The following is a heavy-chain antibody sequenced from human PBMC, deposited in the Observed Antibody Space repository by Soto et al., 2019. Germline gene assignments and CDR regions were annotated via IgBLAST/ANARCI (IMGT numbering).Heavy chain of an antibody. CDR1: GFTFSDTY. CDR3: TTGLSNGYYNFDY. Sequence: EVQLVESGGGLLKPGDSLRLSCATSGFTFSDTYLSWVRQAPGKGLEWVGRIKRQADGGTTDYAAPVKDRFTISRDDSKNTLYLQMNSLKPEDTALYYCTTGLSNGYYNFDYWGQGTLVTVSS. D-gene: IGHD3-22*01. V-gene: IGHV3-15*01. CDR2: IKRQADGGTT. J-gene: IGHJ4*02.